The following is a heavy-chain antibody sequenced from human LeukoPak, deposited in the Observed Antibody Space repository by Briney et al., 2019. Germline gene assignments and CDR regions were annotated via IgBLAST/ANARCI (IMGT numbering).Heavy chain of an antibody. CDR2: ISHSGTT. D-gene: IGHD4-17*01. CDR1: GGSISSGGYF. CDR3: ASYHGDYVGNWFDP. V-gene: IGHV4-31*03. Sequence: PSQTLSLTCSVSGGSISSGGYFWSWIRQHPGKGLEWIGYISHSGTTYYNPSLKSRVAISLDTSKNQFSLKLSSVTAADTAVYYCASYHGDYVGNWFDPWGQGTLVTVSS. J-gene: IGHJ5*02.